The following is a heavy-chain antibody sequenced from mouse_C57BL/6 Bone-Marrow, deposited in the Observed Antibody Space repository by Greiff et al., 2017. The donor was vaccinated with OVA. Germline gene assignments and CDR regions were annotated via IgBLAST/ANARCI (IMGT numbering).Heavy chain of an antibody. D-gene: IGHD1-1*01. Sequence: EVHLVESGGDLVKPGGSLKLSCAASGFTFSSYGMSWVRQTPDKRLEWVATISSGGSYTYYPDSVKGRFTISRDNAKNTLYLQMSSLKSEDTAMYYCARPHYYGSSLYYFDYWGQGTTLTVSS. CDR3: ARPHYYGSSLYYFDY. J-gene: IGHJ2*01. CDR1: GFTFSSYG. V-gene: IGHV5-6*01. CDR2: ISSGGSYT.